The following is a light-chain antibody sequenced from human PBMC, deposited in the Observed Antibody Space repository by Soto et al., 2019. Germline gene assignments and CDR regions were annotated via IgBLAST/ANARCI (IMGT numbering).Light chain of an antibody. J-gene: IGKJ1*01. Sequence: VVLTQSPGTLSLSPGERATLSCRASQSIANSYLAWYQQKPGQAPRLLIYGASSRARAVPDRISGSGSGTEFTLTINRLEPEDFAMYYRQYHGNSRGTFGQGTKVDIK. CDR3: QYHGNSRGT. CDR2: GAS. V-gene: IGKV3-20*01. CDR1: QSIANSY.